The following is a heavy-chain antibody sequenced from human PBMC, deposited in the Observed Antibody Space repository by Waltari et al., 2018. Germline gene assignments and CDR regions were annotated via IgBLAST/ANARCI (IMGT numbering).Heavy chain of an antibody. Sequence: EVQLVESGGGLVKPGGSLRLSCAASGFTFSNAWMNWVRQATGQGRAWVGRIKSKTVDGTTDYAAPVNCRFTISRDDSKNTLYLQMNSLQTEDTAVYYCTTDGTYDCWSGYYSYYYYYGMDVWGQGTTVTVSS. CDR3: TTDGTYDCWSGYYSYYYYYGMDV. D-gene: IGHD3-3*01. CDR1: GFTFSNAW. J-gene: IGHJ6*02. V-gene: IGHV3-15*07. CDR2: IKSKTVDGTT.